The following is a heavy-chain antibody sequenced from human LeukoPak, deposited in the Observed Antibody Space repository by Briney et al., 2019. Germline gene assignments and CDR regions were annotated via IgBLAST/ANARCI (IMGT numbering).Heavy chain of an antibody. CDR3: AKDDDFWSGSATTRFDY. CDR2: ISGSGGST. V-gene: IGHV3-23*01. Sequence: GGSLRLSCAASGFTVSTNYMSWVRQAPGKGLEWVSVISGSGGSTYYADSVKGRFTISRDNSKNTLYLQMNSLRAEDTAVYYCAKDDDFWSGSATTRFDYWGQGTLVTVSS. D-gene: IGHD3-3*01. J-gene: IGHJ4*02. CDR1: GFTVSTNY.